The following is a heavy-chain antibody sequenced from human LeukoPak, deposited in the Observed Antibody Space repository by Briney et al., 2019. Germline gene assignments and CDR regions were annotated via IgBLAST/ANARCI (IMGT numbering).Heavy chain of an antibody. CDR1: GFTVSNNY. CDR3: ARVKIRSGYHFGYYFDY. J-gene: IGHJ4*02. Sequence: PGGSLRLSYAASGFTVSNNYMSWARHAPGEGLEWVSVIHSGGNTSYADSVKGRLTISRDNSENTLYLQMTRLRAEDTAVYYCARVKIRSGYHFGYYFDYWGQGILVTVSS. D-gene: IGHD5-12*01. V-gene: IGHV3-53*01. CDR2: IHSGGNT.